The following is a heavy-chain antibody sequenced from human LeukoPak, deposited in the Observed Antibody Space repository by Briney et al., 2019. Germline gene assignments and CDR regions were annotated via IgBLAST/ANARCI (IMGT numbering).Heavy chain of an antibody. CDR2: INHSGST. CDR1: GGSFSGYY. J-gene: IGHJ3*02. Sequence: SETLSLTCAVYGGSFSGYYWSWIRQPPGKGLEWIGEINHSGSTNYNPSLKSRVTISVDTSKNQFSLKLSSVTAADTAVYYCARESSGTYYGPAFDIWGQGTMVTVSS. CDR3: ARESSGTYYGPAFDI. D-gene: IGHD1-26*01. V-gene: IGHV4-34*01.